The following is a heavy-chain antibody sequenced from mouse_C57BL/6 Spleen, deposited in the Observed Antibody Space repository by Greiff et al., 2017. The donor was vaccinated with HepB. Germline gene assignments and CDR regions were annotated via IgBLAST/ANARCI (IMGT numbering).Heavy chain of an antibody. CDR3: ARLGPYYYGNAMDY. J-gene: IGHJ4*01. CDR1: GFTFSSYG. Sequence: VQLKESGGDLVKPGGSLKLSCAASGFTFSSYGMSWVRQTPDKRLEWVATISSGGSYTYYPDSVKGRFTISRDNAKNTLYLQMSSLKSEDTAMYYCARLGPYYYGNAMDYWGQGTSVTVSS. CDR2: ISSGGSYT. V-gene: IGHV5-6*01. D-gene: IGHD1-1*01.